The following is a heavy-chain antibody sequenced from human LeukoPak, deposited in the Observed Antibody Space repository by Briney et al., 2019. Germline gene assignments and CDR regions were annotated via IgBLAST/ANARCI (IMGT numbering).Heavy chain of an antibody. V-gene: IGHV4-59*01. Sequence: SETLSLTCTVSGGSISSYYWSWIRQPPGKGLEWIGYIYYSGSTNYNPSLKSRVTISVDTSKNQFSLKLSSVTAADTAVYYCARGTLVPAAIKRAPGYYYYGMDVWGQGTTVTVSS. D-gene: IGHD2-2*01. CDR3: ARGTLVPAAIKRAPGYYYYGMDV. CDR1: GGSISSYY. CDR2: IYYSGST. J-gene: IGHJ6*02.